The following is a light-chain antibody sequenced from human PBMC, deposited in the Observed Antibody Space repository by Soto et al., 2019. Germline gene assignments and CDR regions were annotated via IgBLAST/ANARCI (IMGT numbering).Light chain of an antibody. CDR3: QLSNNFSLMFT. CDR2: DAS. Sequence: EIVLTQSPATLSLSPGARATLSCRASQSVGNSLAWYPQKPGQAPSLLIYDASTRATGIPARFSGSGSGTDVTLNIISLVPVYFADYYFQLSNNFSLMFTVGQGTMLEIK. J-gene: IGKJ2*01. V-gene: IGKV3-11*01. CDR1: QSVGNS.